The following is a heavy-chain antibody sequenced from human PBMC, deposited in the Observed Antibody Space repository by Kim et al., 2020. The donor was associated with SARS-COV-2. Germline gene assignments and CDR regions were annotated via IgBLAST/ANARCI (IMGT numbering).Heavy chain of an antibody. J-gene: IGHJ5*02. V-gene: IGHV4-34*01. CDR1: GGSFSKYY. D-gene: IGHD3-10*01. CDR3: VRCGIVWIGDRGCFDP. CDR2: INHRGSA. Sequence: SETLSLTCAVSGGSFSKYYWNWIRHSPRKGLEWIGEINHRGSANYNPSLKSRVTVSVDTSNNQVSLNLASVTAADTAVYHCVRCGIVWIGDRGCFDPWGQGTLVTVSS.